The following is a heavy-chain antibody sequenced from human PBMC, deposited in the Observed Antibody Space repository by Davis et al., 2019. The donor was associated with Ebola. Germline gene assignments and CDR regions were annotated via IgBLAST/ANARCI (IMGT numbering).Heavy chain of an antibody. CDR3: TAAEGDYEVDY. V-gene: IGHV1-2*06. CDR2: INPNSGGT. D-gene: IGHD4-17*01. CDR1: GYTFTGNY. J-gene: IGHJ4*02. Sequence: ASVKVSCKASGYTFTGNYIQWVRQAPGQGLEWMGRINPNSGGTNFAQKFQGRVTITADKSTSTAYMELSSLRSEDTAVYYCTAAEGDYEVDYWGQGTLVTVSS.